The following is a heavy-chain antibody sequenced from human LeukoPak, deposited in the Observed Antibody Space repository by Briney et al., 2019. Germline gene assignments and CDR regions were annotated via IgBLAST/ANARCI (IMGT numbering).Heavy chain of an antibody. J-gene: IGHJ4*02. CDR2: IIPIFGTA. Sequence: SVKVSCKASGGTFSSYAISWVRQAPGQGLEWMGGIIPIFGTANYAQKFQGRVTITADESTSTAYMELSSLRSEDTAVYYCATNYGSGSYPIDYWGQGTLVTVSS. CDR3: ATNYGSGSYPIDY. V-gene: IGHV1-69*13. CDR1: GGTFSSYA. D-gene: IGHD3-10*01.